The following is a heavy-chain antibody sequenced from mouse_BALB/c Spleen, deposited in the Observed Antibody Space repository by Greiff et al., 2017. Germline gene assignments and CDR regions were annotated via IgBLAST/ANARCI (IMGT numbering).Heavy chain of an antibody. CDR2: ISNGGGST. D-gene: IGHD2-9*01. CDR1: GFTFSSYT. V-gene: IGHV5-12-2*01. CDR3: ASAYYGNDDAMDY. J-gene: IGHJ4*01. Sequence: EVQLVESGGGLVQPGGSLKLSCAASGFTFSSYTMSWVRQTPGKRLEWVAYISNGGGSTYYPDTVTGRFTITRDNATNTLYLQMSSLTSEDTAMYYCASAYYGNDDAMDYWGQGTSVTVSS.